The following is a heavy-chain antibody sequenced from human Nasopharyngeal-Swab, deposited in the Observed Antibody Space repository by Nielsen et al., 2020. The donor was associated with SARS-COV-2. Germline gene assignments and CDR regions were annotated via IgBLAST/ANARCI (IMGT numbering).Heavy chain of an antibody. Sequence: SETLSLTCTVSGDSISSSSYYWGWIRQPPGKGLEWIGSMYYSGSTYYNASLKSRVTISVDTSKNQFSLKLSSVTAADTAVYYCATSIVVVPAAISPDAFDIWGQGTMVTVSS. D-gene: IGHD2-2*02. CDR3: ATSIVVVPAAISPDAFDI. CDR1: GDSISSSSYY. J-gene: IGHJ3*02. V-gene: IGHV4-39*07. CDR2: MYYSGST.